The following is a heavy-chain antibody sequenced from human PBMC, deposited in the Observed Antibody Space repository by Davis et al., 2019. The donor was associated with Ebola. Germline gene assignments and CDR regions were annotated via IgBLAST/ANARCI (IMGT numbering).Heavy chain of an antibody. Sequence: SETLSLTCTVSGGSISSSSYYWGWIRQPPGKGLEWIGSIYYSGSTNYNPSLKSRVTISVDTSKNQFSLKLSSVTAADTAVYYCARGRHSSSWYVRNWFDPWGQGTLVTVSS. J-gene: IGHJ5*02. CDR1: GGSISSSSYY. CDR2: IYYSGST. V-gene: IGHV4-39*07. D-gene: IGHD6-13*01. CDR3: ARGRHSSSWYVRNWFDP.